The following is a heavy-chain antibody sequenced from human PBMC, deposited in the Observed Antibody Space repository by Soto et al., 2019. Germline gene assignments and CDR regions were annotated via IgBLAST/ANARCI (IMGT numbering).Heavy chain of an antibody. V-gene: IGHV1-2*02. CDR3: ARVVISGWYLDY. Sequence: QVQLVQSGAEVKKPGASVKVSCKASGYTFTGYYMHWVRQAPGQGLEWMGWINPNSGGTYYAQKLQGRVTMTRDTSISTAYMELSMMRSDATAVYYCARVVISGWYLDYWGQGTLVTVSS. J-gene: IGHJ4*02. CDR2: INPNSGGT. D-gene: IGHD6-19*01. CDR1: GYTFTGYY.